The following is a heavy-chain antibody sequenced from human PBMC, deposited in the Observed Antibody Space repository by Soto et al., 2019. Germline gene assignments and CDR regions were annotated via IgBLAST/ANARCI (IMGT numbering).Heavy chain of an antibody. CDR1: GYSFTSYW. Sequence: GESLKISFKGSGYSFTSYWISWVRQMPVKGLEWMGRIDPSDSYTNYSPSFQGHVTISADKSISTAYLQWSSLKASDTAMYYCARLRLVVVPPAKQGMDVWGQGTTVTVYS. CDR2: IDPSDSYT. V-gene: IGHV5-10-1*01. J-gene: IGHJ6*02. CDR3: ARLRLVVVPPAKQGMDV. D-gene: IGHD2-2*01.